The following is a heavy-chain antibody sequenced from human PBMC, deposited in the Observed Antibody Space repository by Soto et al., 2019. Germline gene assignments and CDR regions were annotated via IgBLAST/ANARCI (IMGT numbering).Heavy chain of an antibody. CDR3: AKDSGSGDPIRYYYGMDV. D-gene: IGHD6-19*01. Sequence: PGVSLRLSCSGSGFPFADYTMHWVRQAQGKGLEWVSLISWDGGSTYYADSVKGRFTISRDNSKNSLYLQMNSLRTEDTALYCCAKDSGSGDPIRYYYGMDVWGQGNTVTVSS. CDR1: GFPFADYT. V-gene: IGHV3-43*01. J-gene: IGHJ6*02. CDR2: ISWDGGST.